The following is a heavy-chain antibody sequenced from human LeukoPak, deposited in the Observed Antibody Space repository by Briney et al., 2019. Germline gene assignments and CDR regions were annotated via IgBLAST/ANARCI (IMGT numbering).Heavy chain of an antibody. D-gene: IGHD2-21*01. Sequence: SETLSLTCTVSGGSTSSSTYYWDWIRQPPGKGLEWIGNIYDSGSTHYNPSLESRVTISVDTSKNQFSLKLNSVTAADTAVYYCAKGGKGFPLGLRFDSWGQGTLVSVSS. J-gene: IGHJ4*02. V-gene: IGHV4-39*01. CDR2: IYDSGST. CDR3: AKGGKGFPLGLRFDS. CDR1: GGSTSSSTYY.